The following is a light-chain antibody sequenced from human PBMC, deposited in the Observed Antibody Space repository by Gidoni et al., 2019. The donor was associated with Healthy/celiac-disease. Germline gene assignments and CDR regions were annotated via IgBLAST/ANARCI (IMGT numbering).Light chain of an antibody. V-gene: IGLV3-21*02. CDR2: DDI. CDR3: QVWDSSSDHPGV. Sequence: SYVLTQPPSVSVAPGQAARITCGGNNIGSKSVHWYQQQPGQAPVLVVYDDIDRPSGIPERFSGSNSGNTATLTISRVEAGDEADYYCQVWDSSSDHPGVFGGGTKLTVL. CDR1: NIGSKS. J-gene: IGLJ3*02.